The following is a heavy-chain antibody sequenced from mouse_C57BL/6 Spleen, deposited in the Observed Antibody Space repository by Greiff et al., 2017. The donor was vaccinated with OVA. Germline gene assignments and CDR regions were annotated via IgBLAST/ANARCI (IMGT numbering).Heavy chain of an antibody. CDR1: GFTFSSYG. Sequence: EVMLVESGGDLVKPGGSLKLSCAASGFTFSSYGMSWVRQTPDKRLEWVATISSGGSYTYYPDSVKGRFTISRDNAKNTLYLQMSSLKSEDTARYYCARHEGYVDYWGQGTTLTVSS. CDR3: ARHEGYVDY. J-gene: IGHJ2*01. CDR2: ISSGGSYT. V-gene: IGHV5-6*01.